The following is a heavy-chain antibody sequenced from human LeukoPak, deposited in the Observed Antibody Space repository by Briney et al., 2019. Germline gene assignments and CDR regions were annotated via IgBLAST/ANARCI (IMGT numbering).Heavy chain of an antibody. CDR3: ARDKGYNYGYSMDY. Sequence: GGSLRLSCAASGFXFSSYAMSWVRQAPGKGLEWVSVMSGSGGNTYYADSVKGRFTISRDNSKNTLYLQMNSLRAEDTAVYYCARDKGYNYGYSMDYWGQGTLVTVSS. CDR2: MSGSGGNT. D-gene: IGHD5-18*01. V-gene: IGHV3-23*01. J-gene: IGHJ4*02. CDR1: GFXFSSYA.